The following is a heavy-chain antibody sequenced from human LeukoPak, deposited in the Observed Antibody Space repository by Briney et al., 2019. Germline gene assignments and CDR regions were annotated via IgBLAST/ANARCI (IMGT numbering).Heavy chain of an antibody. D-gene: IGHD2-8*02. V-gene: IGHV3-74*01. CDR1: GFTFSNAW. Sequence: GGSLRLSCAASGFTFSNAWMSWVRQAPGKGLEWVSRNSDGTSTIYADSVKGRFTISRDNAKSTVYLQMNSLRAEDTAVYYCARTGTGGDLDIWGQGTMVTVSS. CDR2: NSDGTST. CDR3: ARTGTGGDLDI. J-gene: IGHJ3*02.